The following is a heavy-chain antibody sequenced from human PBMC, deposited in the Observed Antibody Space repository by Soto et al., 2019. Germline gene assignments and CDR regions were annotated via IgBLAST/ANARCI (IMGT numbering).Heavy chain of an antibody. CDR1: GDSFTSYA. D-gene: IGHD5-18*01. J-gene: IGHJ6*02. CDR2: INPNSGGT. V-gene: IGHV1-2*04. CDR3: ARALRGYSYGLGYYYGMDV. Sequence: GASVKVACKACGDSFTSYAMHWVRPEHEQGLEWMGWINPNSGGTNYAQKFQGWVTMTRDTSISTAYMELSRLRSDDTAVYYCARALRGYSYGLGYYYGMDVWGQGTTVTVSS.